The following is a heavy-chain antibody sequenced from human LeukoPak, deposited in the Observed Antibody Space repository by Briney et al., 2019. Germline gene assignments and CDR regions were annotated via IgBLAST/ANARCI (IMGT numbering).Heavy chain of an antibody. CDR3: ARAIYCSSTSCYRYYYYGMDV. J-gene: IGHJ6*02. CDR2: IYNSGST. D-gene: IGHD2-2*01. Sequence: SETLSLTCTVSGGSISSYYWSWIRQPPGKGLECIGYIYNSGSTYYNASLKSRGTISVDTSKNQFSLKLSSVTAADTAVYYCARAIYCSSTSCYRYYYYGMDVWGQGTTVTVSS. CDR1: GGSISSYY. V-gene: IGHV4-4*08.